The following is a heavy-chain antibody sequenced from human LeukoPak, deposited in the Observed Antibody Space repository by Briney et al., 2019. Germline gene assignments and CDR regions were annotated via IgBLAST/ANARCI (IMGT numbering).Heavy chain of an antibody. CDR2: IYYSGST. Sequence: SETLSLTCTVSGGSISSYYWSWIRQPPGKGLEWIGFIYYSGSTNYSPSLKSRVTISVDTSKNQFSLKLTSVTATDTAVYYCARHGNGAFDIWGQGTMVTVSS. CDR3: ARHGNGAFDI. CDR1: GGSISSYY. V-gene: IGHV4-59*08. J-gene: IGHJ3*02. D-gene: IGHD1-1*01.